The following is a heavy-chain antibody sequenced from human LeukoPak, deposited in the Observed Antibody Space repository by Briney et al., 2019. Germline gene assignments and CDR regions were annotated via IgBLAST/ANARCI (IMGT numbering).Heavy chain of an antibody. V-gene: IGHV3-21*01. CDR2: ISSSSSYI. CDR1: AFTFSTYA. CDR3: ARYPSGSYFDY. Sequence: GGSLRLSCAASAFTFSTYAMNWVRQAPGKGLEWVSSISSSSSYIYYADSVKGRFTISRDNAKNSLYLQMNSLRAEDTAVYYCARYPSGSYFDYWGQGTLVTVSS. D-gene: IGHD1-26*01. J-gene: IGHJ4*02.